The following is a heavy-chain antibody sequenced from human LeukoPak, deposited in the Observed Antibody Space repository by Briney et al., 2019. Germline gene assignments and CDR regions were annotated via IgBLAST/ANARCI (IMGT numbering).Heavy chain of an antibody. J-gene: IGHJ5*02. CDR2: IYYSGST. CDR1: GGSISSYY. Sequence: KPSETLSLTCTVSGGSISSYYWSWIRQPPGKGLEWIGYIYYSGSTNYNPSLKSRVTISVDTSKNRFSLKLSSVTAADTAVYYCARGLRDSSGWYNWFDPWGQGTLVTVSS. CDR3: ARGLRDSSGWYNWFDP. D-gene: IGHD6-19*01. V-gene: IGHV4-59*08.